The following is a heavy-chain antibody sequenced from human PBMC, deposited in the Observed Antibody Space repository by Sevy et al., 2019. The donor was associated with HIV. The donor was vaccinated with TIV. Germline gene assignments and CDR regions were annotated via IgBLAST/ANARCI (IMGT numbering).Heavy chain of an antibody. CDR1: GFTFSSYA. CDR2: ISGSGGST. J-gene: IGHJ3*02. Sequence: GGSLRLSCAASGFTFSSYAMSWVRQAPGKGLEWVSAISGSGGSTYYADSVKGRFTISRDNSKNTLYLQMNSLRAEDTAVYYCAKGPLIVGVRGGAFDIWGQGTMVTVSS. V-gene: IGHV3-23*01. CDR3: AKGPLIVGVRGGAFDI. D-gene: IGHD1-26*01.